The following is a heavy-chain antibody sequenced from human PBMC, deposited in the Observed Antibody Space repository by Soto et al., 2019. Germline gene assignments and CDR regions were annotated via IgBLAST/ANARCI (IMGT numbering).Heavy chain of an antibody. CDR1: GGSINSRSYY. CDR2: IYYSGST. CDR3: ARQRTSVVTQAYFDD. Sequence: ETLSLTCTVSGGSINSRSYYWGWIRQSPGKGLEWIGSIYYSGSTYYNPSLKSRVAMSVDTSKNQFSLKLRSVSAADTAVYYCARQRTSVVTQAYFDDWGQGSLVTVSS. J-gene: IGHJ4*02. V-gene: IGHV4-39*01. D-gene: IGHD2-21*02.